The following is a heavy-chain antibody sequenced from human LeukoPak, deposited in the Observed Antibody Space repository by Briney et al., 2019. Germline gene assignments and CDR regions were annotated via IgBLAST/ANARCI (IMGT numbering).Heavy chain of an antibody. V-gene: IGHV1-8*03. CDR1: GYTFTGYY. D-gene: IGHD6-19*01. J-gene: IGHJ3*02. Sequence: EASVKVSCKASGYTFTGYYMHWVRQAPGQGLEWMGWMNPNSGNTGYAQKFQGRVTITRNTSISTAYMELSSLRSEDTAVYYCARDGQWLVTDAFDIWGQGTMVTVSS. CDR2: MNPNSGNT. CDR3: ARDGQWLVTDAFDI.